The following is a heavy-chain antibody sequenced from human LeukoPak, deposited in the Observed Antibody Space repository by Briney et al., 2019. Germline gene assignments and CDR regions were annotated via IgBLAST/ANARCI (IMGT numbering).Heavy chain of an antibody. CDR1: GFTFRSFE. Sequence: GGSLRLSCAASGFTFRSFEMNWVRQAPGKGLEWVSYSSSSGSPKYYADSVRGRFTISRDNAKNSLYLQMNSLRAEDTAVYYCASLSGAGSPYYWGQGTLVTVSS. V-gene: IGHV3-48*03. CDR2: SSSSGSPK. CDR3: ASLSGAGSPYY. D-gene: IGHD6-19*01. J-gene: IGHJ4*02.